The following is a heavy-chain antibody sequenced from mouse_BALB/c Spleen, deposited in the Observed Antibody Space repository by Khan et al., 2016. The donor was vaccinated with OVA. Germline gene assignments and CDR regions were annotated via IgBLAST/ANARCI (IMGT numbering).Heavy chain of an antibody. D-gene: IGHD3-2*01. CDR1: GYTFTTYT. V-gene: IGHV1-4*01. CDR2: INPSNDYT. CDR3: ARSGQLGLRGGFTY. J-gene: IGHJ3*01. Sequence: QVQLQQSGAELARPGASVKMSCKTSGYTFTTYTLHWVKQRPGRSLEWIGYINPSNDYTNYNQKFKDKSTFTADKSSSTAYMQLSSLTSEDSAVYYCARSGQLGLRGGFTYWGQGTLVTVSA.